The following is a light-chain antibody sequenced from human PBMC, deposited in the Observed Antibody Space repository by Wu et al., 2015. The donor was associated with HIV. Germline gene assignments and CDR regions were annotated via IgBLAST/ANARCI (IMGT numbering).Light chain of an antibody. Sequence: EIVLTQSPGTLSLSPGERATLSCRASQSVSSSYLAWYQQKPGQAPRLLIFGASTRATGIPDRFSGSGSETDSTLTISRLEPEDFAVYYCQQYGGSPLFTFGPGTKVDLK. V-gene: IGKV3-20*01. CDR3: QQYGGSPLFT. CDR1: QSVSSSY. CDR2: GAS. J-gene: IGKJ3*01.